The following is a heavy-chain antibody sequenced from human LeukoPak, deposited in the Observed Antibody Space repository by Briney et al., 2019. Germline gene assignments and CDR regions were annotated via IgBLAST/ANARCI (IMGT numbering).Heavy chain of an antibody. J-gene: IGHJ4*02. CDR2: IHPGDSDI. CDR1: GYTFTSYW. V-gene: IGHV5-51*01. Sequence: GESLKISCQGSGYTFTSYWSDWVRQMPGKGLEWMGRIHPGDSDIRYNPSFQGQVTISADKSITTAYLQWSSLKASDTAMYYCARRTGATQTYFDYWGQGTMVTVSS. D-gene: IGHD1-26*01. CDR3: ARRTGATQTYFDY.